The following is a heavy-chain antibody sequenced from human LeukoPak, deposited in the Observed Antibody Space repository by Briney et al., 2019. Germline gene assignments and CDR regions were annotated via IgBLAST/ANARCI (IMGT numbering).Heavy chain of an antibody. J-gene: IGHJ6*02. CDR1: GDSISSDIW. CDR2: IHHSGGI. D-gene: IGHD1-20*01. V-gene: IGHV4-4*02. Sequence: PSGTLSLTCAVSGDSISSDIWWNWVRQPPGKGLEWIGEIHHSGGINYNPSLKSRVTVSVDTSKNQFSLKLNSVTAADTAIYYCARQGAITARRTHYYAMDVWGPGTTVTVSS. CDR3: ARQGAITARRTHYYAMDV.